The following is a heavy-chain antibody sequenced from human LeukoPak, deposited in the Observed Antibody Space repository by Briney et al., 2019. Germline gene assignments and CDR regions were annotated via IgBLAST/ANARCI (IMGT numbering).Heavy chain of an antibody. CDR1: GGSISSGSNY. Sequence: SETLSLTCTVSGGSISSGSNYWSWIRQPAGKGLEWIGRIYTSGSTNYNPSLKSRVTISVDTSKHQFSLKLSSVTAADTAVYYCAREPPRKDAFDIWGQGTMVTVSS. CDR3: AREPPRKDAFDI. J-gene: IGHJ3*02. CDR2: IYTSGST. V-gene: IGHV4-61*02.